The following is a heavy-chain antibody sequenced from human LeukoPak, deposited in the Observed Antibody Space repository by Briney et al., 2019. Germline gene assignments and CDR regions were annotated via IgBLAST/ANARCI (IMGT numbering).Heavy chain of an antibody. Sequence: GESLKISSKGSGYSFTSYWIGWVRQMPGKGLEWMGIIYPGDSDTRYSPSFQGQVTISADKSISTAYLQWSSLKASDTAMYYCARRGELRLGELSPFDYWGQGTLVTVSS. J-gene: IGHJ4*02. V-gene: IGHV5-51*01. CDR2: IYPGDSDT. D-gene: IGHD3-16*02. CDR1: GYSFTSYW. CDR3: ARRGELRLGELSPFDY.